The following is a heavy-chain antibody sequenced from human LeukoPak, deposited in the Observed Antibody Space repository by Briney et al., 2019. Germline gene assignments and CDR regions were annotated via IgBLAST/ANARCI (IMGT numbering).Heavy chain of an antibody. CDR3: VGGGRGGY. Sequence: GGSLRLSCAASGFTFSNYEMNWVRQAPGKGLGWLSYISSSGTIYYADSVKGRFTISRDNAKNSLYLQVNSLRAEDTAVYYCVGGGRGGYWGQGTLVTVSS. J-gene: IGHJ4*02. D-gene: IGHD3-10*01. V-gene: IGHV3-48*03. CDR1: GFTFSNYE. CDR2: ISSSGTI.